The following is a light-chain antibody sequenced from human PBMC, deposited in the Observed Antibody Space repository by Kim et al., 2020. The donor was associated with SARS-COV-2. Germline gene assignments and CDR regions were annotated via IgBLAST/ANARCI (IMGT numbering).Light chain of an antibody. CDR1: SSNIGSNY. CDR3: AAWDDSLSGVV. CDR2: RNN. V-gene: IGLV1-47*01. Sequence: QEVTISCSGSSSNIGSNYVYWYQQLPGTAPKLLIYRNNQRPSGVPDRFSGSKSGTSASLAISGLRSEDEADYYCAAWDDSLSGVVFGGGTQLTVL. J-gene: IGLJ2*01.